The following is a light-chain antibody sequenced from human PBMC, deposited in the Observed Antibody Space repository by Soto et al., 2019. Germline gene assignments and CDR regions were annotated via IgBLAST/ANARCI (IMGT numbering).Light chain of an antibody. J-gene: IGKJ5*01. CDR3: QQRSNWPPEIT. Sequence: EIVLTQSPATLSLSPGERATLSCRASQSISSYLAWYQQKLGQAPRLLIYDASKRATGIPARFSGSGSGTDFTLTISSLEPEDFAVYYCQQRSNWPPEITFGQGTRLEIK. CDR2: DAS. CDR1: QSISSY. V-gene: IGKV3-11*01.